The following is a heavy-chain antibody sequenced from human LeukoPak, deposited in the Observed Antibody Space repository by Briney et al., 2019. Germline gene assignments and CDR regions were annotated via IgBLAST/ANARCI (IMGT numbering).Heavy chain of an antibody. D-gene: IGHD2-21*01. V-gene: IGHV4-34*01. Sequence: SETLSLTCAVYGGSFSGYYWSWIRQPPGKGLEWIGEINHSGSTNYNPSLKSRVTISVDTSKNQFSLKLSSVTAADTAVYYCARLRLWPRYQVWGKGTTVTVSS. CDR3: ARLRLWPRYQV. CDR2: INHSGST. CDR1: GGSFSGYY. J-gene: IGHJ6*04.